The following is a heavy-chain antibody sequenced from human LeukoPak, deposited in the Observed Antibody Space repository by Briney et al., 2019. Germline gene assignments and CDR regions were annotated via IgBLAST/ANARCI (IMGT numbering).Heavy chain of an antibody. CDR3: ARDQEGLDY. CDR1: GGSISSYY. V-gene: IGHV4-59*01. CDR2: MSYSGTT. Sequence: SETLSLTCTVSGGSISSYYWSWIRQPPGKGLEWIGYMSYSGTTNYNPSLKSRVTISIDTSKSQFSLKLRSVTAADTAVYYCARDQEGLDYWGQGTLVTVSS. J-gene: IGHJ4*02.